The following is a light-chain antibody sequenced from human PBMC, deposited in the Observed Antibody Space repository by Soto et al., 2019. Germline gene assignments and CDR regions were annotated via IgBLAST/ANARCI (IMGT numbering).Light chain of an antibody. V-gene: IGLV3-27*01. CDR3: YSAADNSWV. J-gene: IGLJ3*02. CDR2: KDT. Sequence: SYELTQPSSVSVSPGQTARITCSGDLLTKKYARWFQQKPGQAPVLIIYKDTERPSGIPARFSGSSSGTTVTLTIRGAQVDDEADYYCYSAADNSWVFGGGTKVTVL. CDR1: LLTKKY.